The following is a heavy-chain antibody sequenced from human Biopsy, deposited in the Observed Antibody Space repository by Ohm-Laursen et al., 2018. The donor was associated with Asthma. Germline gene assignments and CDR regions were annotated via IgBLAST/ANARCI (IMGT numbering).Heavy chain of an antibody. CDR2: MYYSGSA. J-gene: IGHJ4*02. CDR1: GGAIRTSGYY. V-gene: IGHV4-39*01. Sequence: SETLSLTCSVSGGAIRTSGYYWGWIRQPPGKGLEWIGSMYYSGSAYYNPSPESRVTISVDTSKNQFSRKLSSVTAADTAVYFCARHQEAASYHYDGSIAYWGQGIPVTVSS. D-gene: IGHD3-22*01. CDR3: ARHQEAASYHYDGSIAY.